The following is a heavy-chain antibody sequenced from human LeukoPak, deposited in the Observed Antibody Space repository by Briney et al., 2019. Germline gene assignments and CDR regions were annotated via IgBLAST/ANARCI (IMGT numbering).Heavy chain of an antibody. CDR2: ISDSGGAT. CDR3: VKVSGFTTLVIGYNWFDP. D-gene: IGHD5-18*01. V-gene: IGHV3-23*01. J-gene: IGHJ5*02. Sequence: PGGSLRLSCAASGFSFSTYGMTWVRQAPGKGLEWVSTISDSGGATYYADSVNGRFTISRDSSRNTLLLQMNSLRDEDTAVYYCVKVSGFTTLVIGYNWFDPWGQGTLVTVSS. CDR1: GFSFSTYG.